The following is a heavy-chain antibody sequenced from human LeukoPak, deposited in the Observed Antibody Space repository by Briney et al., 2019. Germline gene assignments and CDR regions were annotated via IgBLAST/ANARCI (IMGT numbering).Heavy chain of an antibody. CDR2: IYTSGST. CDR3: AREGSDYVWGSYTY. J-gene: IGHJ4*02. CDR1: GDSMRSYY. V-gene: IGHV4-4*07. D-gene: IGHD3-16*01. Sequence: SETLSLTCTVSGDSMRSYYWSWIRQPAGKGLEWIGRIYTSGSTNYNPSLKSRVTISVDKSKNQFSLKLSSVTPADTAVYYCAREGSDYVWGSYTYWGQGTLVAVSS.